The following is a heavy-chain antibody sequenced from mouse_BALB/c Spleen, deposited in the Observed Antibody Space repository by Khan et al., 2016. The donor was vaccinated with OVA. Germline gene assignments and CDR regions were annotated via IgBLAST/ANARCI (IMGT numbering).Heavy chain of an antibody. D-gene: IGHD2-13*01. CDR3: TRGDPGNFDF. J-gene: IGHJ2*01. CDR1: GYTFTNYW. V-gene: IGHV1-69*02. CDR2: IYPSDSYT. Sequence: QVQLQQPGAEPVRPGTSVKLSCKASGYTFTNYWINWVKQRPGQGLEWIGNIYPSDSYTNYNQKFKDKATLTVDKFSSTAYMQLSSPTSEDSAVYFCTRGDPGNFDFWGQGTTLTVSS.